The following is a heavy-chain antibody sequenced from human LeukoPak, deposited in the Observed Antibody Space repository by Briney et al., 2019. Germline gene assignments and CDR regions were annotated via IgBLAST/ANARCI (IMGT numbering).Heavy chain of an antibody. V-gene: IGHV4-38-2*01. CDR1: GYSISSGYY. CDR2: IYHSGST. CDR3: ARTLPYYYYMDV. D-gene: IGHD2/OR15-2a*01. J-gene: IGHJ6*03. Sequence: PSETLSLTCAVSGYSISSGYYWGWIRQPPGKGLEWIGSIYHSGSTYYNPSLKSRGTISVDTSKNQFSLKLSSVTAADTAVYYCARTLPYYYYMDVWGKGTTVTVSS.